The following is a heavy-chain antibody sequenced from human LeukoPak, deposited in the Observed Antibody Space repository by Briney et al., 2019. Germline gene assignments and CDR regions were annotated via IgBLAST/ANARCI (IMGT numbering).Heavy chain of an antibody. CDR1: GFTFSGYG. Sequence: GGSLRLSCAASGFTFSGYGMHWVRQAPGMGLEWVAIISYDGSNTFYGDSVKGRFTISRDNSKKTLYLQMNSLRTEDTAVYYCARDQTAVTGVWGTIDYWGQGTLVTVSS. CDR2: ISYDGSNT. CDR3: ARDQTAVTGVWGTIDY. D-gene: IGHD2-8*02. J-gene: IGHJ4*02. V-gene: IGHV3-30*03.